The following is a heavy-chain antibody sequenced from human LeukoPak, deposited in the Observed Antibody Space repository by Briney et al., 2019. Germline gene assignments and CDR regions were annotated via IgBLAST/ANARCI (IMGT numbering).Heavy chain of an antibody. Sequence: SETLSLTCAVYGGSFSGYYWSWIRQPPGKGLEWIGEINHSGSTNYNPSLKSRVTISVDTSKNQFSLKLSSVTAADTAVYYCARGPLLFCSSTSCYSRNDYWGQGTLVTVSS. CDR3: ARGPLLFCSSTSCYSRNDY. D-gene: IGHD2-2*01. CDR2: INHSGST. J-gene: IGHJ4*02. V-gene: IGHV4-34*01. CDR1: GGSFSGYY.